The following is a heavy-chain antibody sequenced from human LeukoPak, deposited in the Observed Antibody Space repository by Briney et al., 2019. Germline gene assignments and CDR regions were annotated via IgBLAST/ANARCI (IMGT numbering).Heavy chain of an antibody. D-gene: IGHD3-22*01. Sequence: GESLKISCKGSGYSFTTYWIGWVRQMPGKGLEWMGIIYPGDSDTTYSPSFQGQVTISADKSISTAYLQWSSLKASDTAMYYCARHPLPGDDSSGPGAFDIWGQGTMVTVSS. CDR1: GYSFTTYW. J-gene: IGHJ3*02. CDR2: IYPGDSDT. V-gene: IGHV5-51*01. CDR3: ARHPLPGDDSSGPGAFDI.